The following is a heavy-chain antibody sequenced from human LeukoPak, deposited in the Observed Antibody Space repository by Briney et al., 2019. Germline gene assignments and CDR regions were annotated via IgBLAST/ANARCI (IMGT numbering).Heavy chain of an antibody. J-gene: IGHJ4*02. V-gene: IGHV3-20*04. CDR2: INYNGGST. Sequence: GGSLRFSGAASGFSFDGFGMSWVRQAPGKGLEWVSGINYNGGSTAYADTVKGRFTISRDNSKNTLYLQMNSLRAEDTAVYYCADRPGWRAFDYWGQGTLVTVSS. D-gene: IGHD1-14*01. CDR1: GFSFDGFG. CDR3: ADRPGWRAFDY.